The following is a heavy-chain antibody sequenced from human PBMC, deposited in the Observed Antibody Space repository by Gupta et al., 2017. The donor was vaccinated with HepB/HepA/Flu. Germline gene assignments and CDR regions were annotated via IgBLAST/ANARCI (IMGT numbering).Heavy chain of an antibody. J-gene: IGHJ6*03. D-gene: IGHD3/OR15-3a*01. CDR2: INSDGSST. Sequence: EVQLVESGGGLVQPGGSLSLSCSASGFTFSSYWMDWVRQAPGKGLVWVSRINSDGSSTSYADSVKGRFTIARDNAKNTLYVQMNSLRAEDTAVYYCARSSLDNYYYMDVGGKGTTVTVSS. CDR3: ARSSLDNYYYMDV. V-gene: IGHV3-74*01. CDR1: GFTFSSYW.